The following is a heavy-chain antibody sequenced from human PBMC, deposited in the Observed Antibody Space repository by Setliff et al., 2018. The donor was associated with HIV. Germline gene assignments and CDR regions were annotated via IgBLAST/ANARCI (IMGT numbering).Heavy chain of an antibody. CDR3: ARGPESVAPRMCAFDI. CDR2: INHSGNT. D-gene: IGHD6-6*01. V-gene: IGHV4-34*01. J-gene: IGHJ3*02. CDR1: GGSFMGYY. Sequence: TLSLTCAVYGGSFMGYYWNWIRQPPGKGLEWNGEINHSGNTNSNPSLKSRVTISVDPSKSQFSLRLNSVTAADTATYYCARGPESVAPRMCAFDIWGQGTMGTVSS.